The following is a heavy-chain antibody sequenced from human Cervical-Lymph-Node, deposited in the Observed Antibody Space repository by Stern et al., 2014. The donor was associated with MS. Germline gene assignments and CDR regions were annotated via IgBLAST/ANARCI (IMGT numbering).Heavy chain of an antibody. CDR2: TYYRSKWHS. CDR1: GDSVSSNSAA. V-gene: IGHV6-1*01. Sequence: QVQLQQSGPGLVKPSQTLSLTCAISGDSVSSNSAAWNWIRQSPSRGLEWPGRTYYRSKWHSDYAVSVKSRITINPDTSENQFSLQLNSVTPEDTAVYYCSRGTGVTGSTVSWFDPWGQGTLVTVSS. D-gene: IGHD1-7*01. CDR3: SRGTGVTGSTVSWFDP. J-gene: IGHJ5*02.